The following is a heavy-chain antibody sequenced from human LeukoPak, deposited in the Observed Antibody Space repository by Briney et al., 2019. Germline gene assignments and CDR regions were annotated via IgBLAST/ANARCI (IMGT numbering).Heavy chain of an antibody. J-gene: IGHJ4*02. Sequence: SRTLSLTCTVSGGSISSGGYYWSWIRQHPGKCLGWSGSIYYSGSTNNNPSLKGRVSLSTGPSKNQFSLKLSSVTAADTAVYYCASTVPYYYDSSALGEYWGQGNLVTVSS. V-gene: IGHV4-31*03. CDR1: GGSISSGGYY. D-gene: IGHD3-22*01. CDR3: ASTVPYYYDSSALGEY. CDR2: IYYSGST.